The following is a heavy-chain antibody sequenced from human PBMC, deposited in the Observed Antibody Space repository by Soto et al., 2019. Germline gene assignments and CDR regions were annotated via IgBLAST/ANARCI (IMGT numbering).Heavy chain of an antibody. Sequence: GGSLRLCCAAAGFTFGGYGGRWVRQAPGKGLEWVSAISGSGGSTYYADSVKGRFTISRDNSKNTLYLQMNSLRAEDTAVYYCAKDSSGYPGGYFDYWGQGTLVTVSS. J-gene: IGHJ4*02. CDR3: AKDSSGYPGGYFDY. V-gene: IGHV3-23*01. CDR2: ISGSGGST. D-gene: IGHD3-22*01. CDR1: GFTFGGYG.